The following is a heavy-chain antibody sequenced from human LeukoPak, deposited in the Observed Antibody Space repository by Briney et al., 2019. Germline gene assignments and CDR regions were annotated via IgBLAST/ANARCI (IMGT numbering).Heavy chain of an antibody. CDR3: AKGSYYDSRGSFYFDY. CDR2: ISGSGDNT. J-gene: IGHJ4*02. CDR1: GFTFSSYA. V-gene: IGHV3-23*01. D-gene: IGHD3-22*01. Sequence: GGSLRLSCAASGFTFSSYAMSWVRQAPGKGLEWVSGISGSGDNTYYADSVKGRFTISRDNSKNTLYVQVNSLGTEDTAAYYCAKGSYYDSRGSFYFDYWGQGTLVTVSP.